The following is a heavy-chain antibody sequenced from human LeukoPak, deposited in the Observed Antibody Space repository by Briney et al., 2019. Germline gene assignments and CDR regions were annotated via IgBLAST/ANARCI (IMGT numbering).Heavy chain of an antibody. J-gene: IGHJ4*02. CDR3: ARLAVTIFVGGEIDY. D-gene: IGHD3-3*01. CDR1: GYSFTSYW. CDR2: IYPGDSDT. Sequence: GESLKISCKGSGYSFTSYWIGWVRQMPGKGLEWMGIIYPGDSDTRYSPSFQGQVTISADKSISTAYLQWSSLKASDTAMYYCARLAVTIFVGGEIDYWGQGTLVTVSS. V-gene: IGHV5-51*01.